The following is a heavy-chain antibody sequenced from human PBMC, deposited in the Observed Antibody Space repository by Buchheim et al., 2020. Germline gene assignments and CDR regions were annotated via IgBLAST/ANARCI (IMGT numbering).Heavy chain of an antibody. J-gene: IGHJ4*02. D-gene: IGHD3-10*01. V-gene: IGHV1-46*01. Sequence: QVQLVQSGAEVKKPGSSVKVSCKASGGTFSSYTISWVRQAPGQGLEWMGIINPSGGSTSYAQKFQGRVTMTRDTSTSTVYMELSSLRSEDTAVYYCARTLHGSGSYLGLWIDYWGQGTL. CDR2: INPSGGST. CDR1: GGTFSSYT. CDR3: ARTLHGSGSYLGLWIDY.